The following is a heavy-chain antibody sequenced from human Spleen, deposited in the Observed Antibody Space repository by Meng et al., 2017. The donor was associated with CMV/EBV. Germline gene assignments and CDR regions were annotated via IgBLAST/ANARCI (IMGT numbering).Heavy chain of an antibody. CDR1: GGSISSYY. Sequence: QVKLQESGPGLVKPSETLSLTCTVSGGSISSYYWSWIRQPAGKGLEWIGRIYTSGSTNYNPSLKSRVTMSVDTSKNQFSLKLSSVTAADTAVYYCARDGVRWRYFNWFDPWGQGTLVTVSS. CDR3: ARDGVRWRYFNWFDP. CDR2: IYTSGST. J-gene: IGHJ5*02. D-gene: IGHD2/OR15-2a*01. V-gene: IGHV4-4*07.